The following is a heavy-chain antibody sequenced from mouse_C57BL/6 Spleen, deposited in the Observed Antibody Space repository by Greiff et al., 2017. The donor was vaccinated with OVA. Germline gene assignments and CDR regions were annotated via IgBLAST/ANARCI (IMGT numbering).Heavy chain of an antibody. D-gene: IGHD2-4*01. CDR3: ARQMILDY. V-gene: IGHV5-6*01. J-gene: IGHJ4*01. CDR1: GFTFSSYG. CDR2: ISSGGSYT. Sequence: EVQLQESGGDLVKPGGSLKLSCAASGFTFSSYGMSWVRQTPDKRLEWVATISSGGSYTYYPDSVKGRFTISRDNAKNTLYLQMSSLKSEDTAMYYCARQMILDYWGQGTSVTVSS.